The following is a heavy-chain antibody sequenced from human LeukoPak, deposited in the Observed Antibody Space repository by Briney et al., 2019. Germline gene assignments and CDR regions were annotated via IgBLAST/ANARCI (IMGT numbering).Heavy chain of an antibody. D-gene: IGHD5-18*01. CDR1: GGSISSSSYY. CDR2: IYYSGST. J-gene: IGHJ4*02. CDR3: ARDVKRGYSYGRGFDY. V-gene: IGHV4-39*07. Sequence: SETLSLTCTVSGGSISSSSYYWGWIRQPPGKGLEWIGSIYYSGSTYYNPSLKSRVTISVDTSKNQFSLKLSSVTAADTAVYYCARDVKRGYSYGRGFDYWGQGTLVTVSS.